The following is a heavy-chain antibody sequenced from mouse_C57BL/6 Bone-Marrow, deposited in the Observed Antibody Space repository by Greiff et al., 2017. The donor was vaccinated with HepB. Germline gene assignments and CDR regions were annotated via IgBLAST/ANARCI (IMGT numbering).Heavy chain of an antibody. Sequence: VKLMESGAELARPGASVKLSCKASGYTFTSYGISWVKQRTGQGLEWIGEIYPRSGNTYYNEKFKGKATLTADKSSSTAYMELRSLTSEDSAVYFCARGAYYYGSSSFAYWGQGTLVTVSA. CDR2: IYPRSGNT. D-gene: IGHD1-1*01. J-gene: IGHJ3*01. V-gene: IGHV1-81*01. CDR1: GYTFTSYG. CDR3: ARGAYYYGSSSFAY.